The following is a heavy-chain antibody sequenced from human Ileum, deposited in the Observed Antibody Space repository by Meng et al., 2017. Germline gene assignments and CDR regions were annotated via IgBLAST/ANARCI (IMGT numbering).Heavy chain of an antibody. CDR3: ARGREQQLVRGFGY. Sequence: QVQLQQWGEGLLKPSEPLSLTCAVYGGSFSGYYCSWLRQPPGKGLEWIGEINHSGNTNYNPSLKSRVTLSLDTSKNHFSLNLTSVTAADTAVYYCARGREQQLVRGFGYWGQGTLVTVSS. J-gene: IGHJ4*02. CDR1: GGSFSGYY. D-gene: IGHD6-6*01. V-gene: IGHV4-34*01. CDR2: INHSGNT.